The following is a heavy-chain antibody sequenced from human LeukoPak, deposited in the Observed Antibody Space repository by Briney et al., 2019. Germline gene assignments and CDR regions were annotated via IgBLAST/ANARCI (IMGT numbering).Heavy chain of an antibody. V-gene: IGHV4-34*01. Sequence: SETLSLTCAVYSGSFSGYYWSWIRQPPGKGLEWIGEIDHSGSTYYNPSLKSRVTISVDTSKNQLSLKVNSVTAADTAVYYCARRRSSGYYYFDYWGQGTLVTVSS. CDR3: ARRRSSGYYYFDY. J-gene: IGHJ4*02. CDR2: IDHSGST. D-gene: IGHD3-22*01. CDR1: SGSFSGYY.